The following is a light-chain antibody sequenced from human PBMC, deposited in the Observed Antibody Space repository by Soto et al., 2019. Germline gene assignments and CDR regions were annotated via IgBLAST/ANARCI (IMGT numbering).Light chain of an antibody. V-gene: IGKV3-20*01. CDR2: GAS. CDR1: QSVSSSY. CDR3: QQYGSSPWS. Sequence: EIVLTQSPGTLSLSPGERATLSCRASQSVSSSYLAWYQQKPGQAPRLLIYGASSRATGIPDRFSGSVSGKDFTLTISRLEPEDFAVYYCQQYGSSPWSFDQGTKVEIK. J-gene: IGKJ1*01.